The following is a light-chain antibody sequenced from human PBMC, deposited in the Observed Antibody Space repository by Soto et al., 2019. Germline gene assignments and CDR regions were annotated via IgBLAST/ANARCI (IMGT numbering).Light chain of an antibody. CDR3: HQYGNSPPGT. Sequence: EVVLTQTPGTLSLSPGGRASLSCRASQSVGTFLAWYQQRSGQAPRLLIYGASTRASGIPDRFSGSGSGADFTLTISRLEPEDFAVYFCHQYGNSPPGTFGQGTRLEIK. CDR2: GAS. J-gene: IGKJ5*01. CDR1: QSVGTF. V-gene: IGKV3-20*01.